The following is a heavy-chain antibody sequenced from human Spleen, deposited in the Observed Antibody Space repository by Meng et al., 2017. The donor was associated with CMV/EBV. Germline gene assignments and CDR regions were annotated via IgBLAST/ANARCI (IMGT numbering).Heavy chain of an antibody. Sequence: GESLKISCAASGFTFTTFWMTWVRQAPGKGLEWVANIKEDGSGQWYVDSVKGRFTISRDNAKNSLYLQMNSLRAEDTAVYYCARLGSSWQFDYWGQGTLVTVSS. V-gene: IGHV3-7*01. J-gene: IGHJ4*02. CDR1: GFTFTTFW. CDR2: IKEDGSGQ. D-gene: IGHD6-13*01. CDR3: ARLGSSWQFDY.